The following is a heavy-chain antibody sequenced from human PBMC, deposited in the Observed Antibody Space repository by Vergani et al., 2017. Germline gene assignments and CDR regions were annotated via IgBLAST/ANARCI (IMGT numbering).Heavy chain of an antibody. V-gene: IGHV3-11*04. CDR1: GFFFSDYY. CDR3: ARGRITMVRGVTDYGMDV. CDR2: ISTSSRTI. Sequence: QVQLVESGGGLVKPGGSLRLSCTASGFFFSDYYMSWLRQAPGKGLEWLSYISTSSRTIYYADSVKGRFTISRDNAKNSLSLQMNSLRAEDTAVYYCARGRITMVRGVTDYGMDVWGQGP. D-gene: IGHD3-10*01. J-gene: IGHJ6*02.